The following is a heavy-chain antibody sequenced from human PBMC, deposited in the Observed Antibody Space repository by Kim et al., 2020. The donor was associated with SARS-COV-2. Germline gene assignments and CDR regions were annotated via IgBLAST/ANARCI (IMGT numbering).Heavy chain of an antibody. CDR3: AKDGPVPAAIHYYYGMDV. V-gene: IGHV3-30*18. J-gene: IGHJ6*02. CDR2: ISYDGSNK. Sequence: GGSLRLSCAASGFTFSSYGMHWVRQAPGKGLEWVAVISYDGSNKYYADSVKGRFTISRDNSKNTLYLQMNSLRAEDTAVYYCAKDGPVPAAIHYYYGMDVWGQGTTVTVSS. D-gene: IGHD2-2*01. CDR1: GFTFSSYG.